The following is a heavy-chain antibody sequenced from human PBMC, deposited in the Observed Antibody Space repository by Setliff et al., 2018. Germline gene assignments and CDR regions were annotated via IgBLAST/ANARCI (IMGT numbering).Heavy chain of an antibody. V-gene: IGHV4-39*01. CDR3: GRGFSRIEGWGNWFDP. CDR2: IYDSGSS. CDR1: GGSVSNSGFF. Sequence: SETLSLTCTVSGGSVSNSGFFWGWLRQAPGKGPEWIGNIYDSGSSNCNASLKSRLIITRDPSKNQISLKLTSVTAADTAVYYCGRGFSRIEGWGNWFDPWGQGILVTVSS. D-gene: IGHD2-15*01. J-gene: IGHJ5*02.